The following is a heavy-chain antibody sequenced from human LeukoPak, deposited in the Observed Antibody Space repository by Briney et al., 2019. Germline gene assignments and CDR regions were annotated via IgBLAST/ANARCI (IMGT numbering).Heavy chain of an antibody. CDR1: GFTFSSYA. CDR3: AKGAEEGVVITSVYYYYMDV. V-gene: IGHV3-23*01. D-gene: IGHD3-22*01. Sequence: GGSLRLSCAASGFTFSSYAMSWVRQAPGKGLEWVSAISGSGGSTYYADSVKGRFTISRDNSKNTLYLQMNSLRAEDTAVYYCAKGAEEGVVITSVYYYYMDVWGKGTTVTISS. CDR2: ISGSGGST. J-gene: IGHJ6*03.